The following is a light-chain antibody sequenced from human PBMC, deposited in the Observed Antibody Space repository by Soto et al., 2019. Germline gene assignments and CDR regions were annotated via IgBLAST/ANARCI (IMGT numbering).Light chain of an antibody. CDR2: QST. Sequence: SYELTQPPSVSVSPGQTASITCSGDKLGDKYAYWYQQKPGQSPVLVIYQSTKRPSGIPERFSGSNSGDTATLTISGTQAMDEADYYCQACDTNVVFGGGTKVTVL. CDR1: KLGDKY. CDR3: QACDTNVV. V-gene: IGLV3-1*01. J-gene: IGLJ2*01.